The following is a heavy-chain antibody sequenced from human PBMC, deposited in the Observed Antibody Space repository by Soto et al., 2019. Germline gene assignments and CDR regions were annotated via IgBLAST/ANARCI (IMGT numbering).Heavy chain of an antibody. CDR2: ISSSGSTI. D-gene: IGHD2-2*01. V-gene: IGHV3-11*01. CDR3: ARSDIVVVNWFDP. J-gene: IGHJ5*02. Sequence: GGSLRLSCAASGFTFSDYYMSWIRQAPGKGLEWVSYISSSGSTIYYADSVKGRFTISRDNAKNSLYLQMNSLRAEDTAVYYCARSDIVVVNWFDPWGQGTLVTVAS. CDR1: GFTFSDYY.